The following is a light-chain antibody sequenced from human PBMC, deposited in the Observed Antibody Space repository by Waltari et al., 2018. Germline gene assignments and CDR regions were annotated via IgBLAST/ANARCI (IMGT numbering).Light chain of an antibody. CDR1: QSIANKY. CDR2: GAS. J-gene: IGKJ4*01. Sequence: IVLTQSPGTLSLSPGDRATLSCRASQSIANKYVTWYRQRPGQPPSPLIFGASTRASGVPDRVSGSGFGTEFTLTISRLEPEDFAVYYCQQYGTSVTFGGGTKLEIK. CDR3: QQYGTSVT. V-gene: IGKV3-20*01.